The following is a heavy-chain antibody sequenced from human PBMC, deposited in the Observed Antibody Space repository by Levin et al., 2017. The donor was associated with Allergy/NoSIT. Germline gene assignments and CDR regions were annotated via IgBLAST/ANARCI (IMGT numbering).Heavy chain of an antibody. Sequence: GESLKISCAASGFTFSSYSMNWVRQAPGKGLEWVSSISSSSSYIYYADSVKGRFTISRDNAKNSLYLQMNSLRAEDTAVYYCARALRGWTGTFDYWGQGTLVTVSS. CDR2: ISSSSSYI. V-gene: IGHV3-21*01. CDR1: GFTFSSYS. D-gene: IGHD6-19*01. J-gene: IGHJ4*02. CDR3: ARALRGWTGTFDY.